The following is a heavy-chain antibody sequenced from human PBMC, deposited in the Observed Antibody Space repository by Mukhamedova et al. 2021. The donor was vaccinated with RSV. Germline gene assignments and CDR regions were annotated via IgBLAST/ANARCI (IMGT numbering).Heavy chain of an antibody. CDR2: IYASGST. D-gene: IGHD6-13*01. V-gene: IGHV4-4*07. Sequence: GLEWIGHIYASGSTNYNPSLKSRVTMSVDTSNNRFSLKLSSVTAADTAVYYCARTSYIAAAASYYFDYWGQGTLVPVSS. J-gene: IGHJ4*02. CDR3: ARTSYIAAAASYYFDY.